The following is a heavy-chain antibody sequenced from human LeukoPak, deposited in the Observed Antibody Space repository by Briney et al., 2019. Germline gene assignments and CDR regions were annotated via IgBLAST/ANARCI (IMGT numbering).Heavy chain of an antibody. Sequence: PGGSLRLSCAASGFTFSSYSMNWVRQAPGKGLEWVSSISSSSSYIYYADSVKGRFTISRDNAKNSLYLQMNSLRAEDTAVYYCASTTAAAVGYYYMDVWGKGTTVTVSS. J-gene: IGHJ6*03. D-gene: IGHD6-13*01. CDR3: ASTTAAAVGYYYMDV. V-gene: IGHV3-21*01. CDR2: ISSSSSYI. CDR1: GFTFSSYS.